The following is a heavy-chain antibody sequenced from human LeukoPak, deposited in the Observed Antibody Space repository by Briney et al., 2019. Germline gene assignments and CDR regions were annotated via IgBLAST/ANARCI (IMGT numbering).Heavy chain of an antibody. CDR2: MNPNSGNT. CDR1: GYTFTSYD. CDR3: ARAVGSSWYYYYYMDV. D-gene: IGHD6-13*01. V-gene: IGHV1-8*01. J-gene: IGHJ6*03. Sequence: ASVKVSCKASGYTFTSYDINWVRQATGQGLEWMGWMNPNSGNTGYAQKFQGRVTMTRNTSISTAYMELSSLRSEDTAVYYCARAVGSSWYYYYYMDVWGKGTTVTVSS.